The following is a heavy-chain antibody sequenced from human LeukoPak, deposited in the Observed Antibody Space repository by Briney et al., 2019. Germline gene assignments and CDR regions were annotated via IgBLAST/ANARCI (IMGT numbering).Heavy chain of an antibody. Sequence: SVKVSCKASGFTFTSSSMQWVRQARGQRLEWIGWIVVGSGNTNYAQKFQERVTITRDMSTSTAYMELSSLRSEDTAVYYCAAGRLGDRYYFDYWGQGTLVTVSS. D-gene: IGHD4-11*01. CDR1: GFTFTSSS. J-gene: IGHJ4*02. V-gene: IGHV1-58*02. CDR3: AAGRLGDRYYFDY. CDR2: IVVGSGNT.